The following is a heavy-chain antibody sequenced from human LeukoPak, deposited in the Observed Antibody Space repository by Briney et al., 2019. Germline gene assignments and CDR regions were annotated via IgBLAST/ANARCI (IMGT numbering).Heavy chain of an antibody. CDR2: MHYSGST. CDR1: GGSISSGAYY. J-gene: IGHJ3*02. CDR3: ATYNSGSRNAFDI. Sequence: PSETLSLTCTVSGGSISSGAYYWTWIRQHPEKGLERIGYMHYSGSTYYNPSLKSRITILVDTSKNQFSLKLSSVTAADTALYYCATYNSGSRNAFDIWGQGTMVTVSS. V-gene: IGHV4-31*03. D-gene: IGHD1-26*01.